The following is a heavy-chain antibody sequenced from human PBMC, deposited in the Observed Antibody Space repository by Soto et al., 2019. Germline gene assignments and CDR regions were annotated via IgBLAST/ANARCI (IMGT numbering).Heavy chain of an antibody. CDR3: ARITGTTNFDY. Sequence: SETLSLTCAVYGGSFSGYYWSWIRQPPGKGLEWIGEINHSGSTNYNPSLKSRVTISVDTSKNQFSLKLSSVTAADTAVYYCARITGTTNFDYWGQGTLVTVSS. D-gene: IGHD1-7*01. CDR1: GGSFSGYY. CDR2: INHSGST. V-gene: IGHV4-34*01. J-gene: IGHJ4*02.